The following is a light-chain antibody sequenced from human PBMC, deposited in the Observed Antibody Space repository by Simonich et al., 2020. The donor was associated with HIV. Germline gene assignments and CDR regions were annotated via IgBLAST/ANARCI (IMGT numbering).Light chain of an antibody. J-gene: IGLJ3*02. V-gene: IGLV2-14*03. CDR3: SSYTSSSTWV. CDR2: DVS. CDR1: SSDVGGYNS. Sequence: QSALTQPASVSGSPGQSITISCTGTSSDVGGYNSVSWYQQHPGKAPKRMIYDVSKRPSGVANRFAGSKSGNTASLTISGLQSEDEAYYYCSSYTSSSTWVFGGGTKVTVL.